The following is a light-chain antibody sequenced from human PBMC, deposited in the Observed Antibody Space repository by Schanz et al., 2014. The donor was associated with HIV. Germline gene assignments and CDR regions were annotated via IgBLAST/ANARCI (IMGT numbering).Light chain of an antibody. J-gene: IGLJ7*01. CDR1: SSNIGSNY. CDR2: RNY. CDR3: ATWDDSLNGAV. V-gene: IGLV1-47*01. Sequence: QSVLTQPPSASGTPGQRVTISCSGSSSNIGSNYVYWYQQLPGTAPKLLISRNYQRPSGVPDRFSGSKSGTSASLAISGLQSEDEADYYCATWDDSLNGAVFGGGTQLTVL.